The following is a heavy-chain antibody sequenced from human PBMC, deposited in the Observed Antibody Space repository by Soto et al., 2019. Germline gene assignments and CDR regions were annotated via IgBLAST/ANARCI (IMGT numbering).Heavy chain of an antibody. Sequence: ASVKVSCKASGYTFTIYYMHWVRQAPGQGLEWMGIINPSGGSTSYAQKFQGRFTISRDDSKSIVYLQMNSLKTEDTAVYYCTRLNCISATCLPPLSDYWGQGTLVTVSS. V-gene: IGHV1-46*03. CDR2: INPSGGST. J-gene: IGHJ4*02. CDR3: TRLNCISATCLPPLSDY. D-gene: IGHD2-2*01. CDR1: GYTFTIYY.